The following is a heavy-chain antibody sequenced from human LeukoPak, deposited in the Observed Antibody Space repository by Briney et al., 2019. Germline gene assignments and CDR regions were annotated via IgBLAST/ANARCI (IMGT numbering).Heavy chain of an antibody. J-gene: IGHJ4*02. V-gene: IGHV3-23*01. D-gene: IGHD3-22*01. Sequence: PGGSLRLSCEASGFTFSSYTMSWVRQAPGKGLEWVSGIRGSGGRTYSADSVKGRFTISRDNSKNTLYLQMNSLRAEDTAVYYCAKIVRYYYDSSGYRGYFDYWGQGTLVTVSS. CDR1: GFTFSSYT. CDR3: AKIVRYYYDSSGYRGYFDY. CDR2: IRGSGGRT.